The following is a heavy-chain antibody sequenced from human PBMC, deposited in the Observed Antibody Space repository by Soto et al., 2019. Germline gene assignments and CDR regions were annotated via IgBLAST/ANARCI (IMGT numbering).Heavy chain of an antibody. CDR2: IYWDDDK. J-gene: IGHJ4*02. CDR1: GFALSTYGEA. Sequence: QITLKESGPTLVKPTQTLTLSCTFSGFALSTYGEAVAWIRQPPGKALEWIALIYWDDDKRYSPSLKSRLTITKDTSKHQVVLTMTNMGPVDTATYYCAHNRIVASAGTGYFDFWGQGTLVSVSS. D-gene: IGHD6-13*01. CDR3: AHNRIVASAGTGYFDF. V-gene: IGHV2-5*02.